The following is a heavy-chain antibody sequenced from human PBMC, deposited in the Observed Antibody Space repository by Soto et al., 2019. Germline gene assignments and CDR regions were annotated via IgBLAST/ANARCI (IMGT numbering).Heavy chain of an antibody. CDR1: GFTFSSYA. J-gene: IGHJ4*02. D-gene: IGHD5-12*01. CDR2: ISTRRDYK. CDR3: SSDFPVAQFRGY. Sequence: GGSLRLSCAASGFTFSSYAMHWVRQAPGKGLEWVSSISTRRDYKYYADSVKGRFTISRDNAKNSLYLQMKSLRAEDTAVYFCSSDFPVAQFRGYWGQGTLVTVSS. V-gene: IGHV3-21*06.